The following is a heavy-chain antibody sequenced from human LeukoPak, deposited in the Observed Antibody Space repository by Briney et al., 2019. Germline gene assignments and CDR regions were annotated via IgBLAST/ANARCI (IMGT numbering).Heavy chain of an antibody. CDR1: GFTFSSYA. Sequence: GGSLRLSCAASGFTFSSYAMNWVRQAPGKGLEWVAGISSGDRTFHAESVKGRFTISRDKSKDTLYLQMNSLRAEDTAVYYCAKDATASPYFHWFDNWGQGTQVIVSP. CDR2: ISSGDRT. J-gene: IGHJ4*02. D-gene: IGHD3-9*01. CDR3: AKDATASPYFHWFDN. V-gene: IGHV3-23*01.